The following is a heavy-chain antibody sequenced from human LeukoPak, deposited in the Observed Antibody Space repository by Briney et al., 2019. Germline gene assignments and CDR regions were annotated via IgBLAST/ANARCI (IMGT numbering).Heavy chain of an antibody. CDR1: GFTFDDHG. Sequence: GGSLRLSCAASGFTFDDHGMNWVRQAPGKGLELVSGINWNGGSTFYADSVKGRFTISRDNAKNALYLQMNSLTAEDTALYHCARDRSYGSFDFWGQGTLVTVSS. J-gene: IGHJ4*02. D-gene: IGHD5-18*01. CDR2: INWNGGST. CDR3: ARDRSYGSFDF. V-gene: IGHV3-20*01.